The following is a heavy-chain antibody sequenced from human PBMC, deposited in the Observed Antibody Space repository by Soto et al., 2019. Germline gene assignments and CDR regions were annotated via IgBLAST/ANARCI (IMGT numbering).Heavy chain of an antibody. J-gene: IGHJ4*02. D-gene: IGHD6-13*01. V-gene: IGHV4-39*01. CDR1: GDSITSSSYY. CDR3: ARVAAAGNREGYFDY. Sequence: PSETLSLTCTVSGDSITSSSYYWGWIRQPPGKGLEWIGSIYYSGSTYYNPSLKSRVTISVDTSKNQFSLKLSSVTAADTAVYYCARVAAAGNREGYFDYWGQGTLVTVSS. CDR2: IYYSGST.